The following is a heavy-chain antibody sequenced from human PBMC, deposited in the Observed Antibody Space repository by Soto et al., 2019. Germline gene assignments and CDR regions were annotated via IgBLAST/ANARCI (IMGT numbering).Heavy chain of an antibody. D-gene: IGHD3-10*01. Sequence: PGESLKISCKGSGYSFTSYWISWVRQMPGKGLEWRGRIGRSDSYTNYSPSFQGHVTISTDKSISTAYLQWNSLKASDTVMYYCAIRRRCRWFGVYYFDYWGQGTLVTVSS. CDR3: AIRRRCRWFGVYYFDY. CDR2: IGRSDSYT. J-gene: IGHJ4*02. V-gene: IGHV5-10-1*01. CDR1: GYSFTSYW.